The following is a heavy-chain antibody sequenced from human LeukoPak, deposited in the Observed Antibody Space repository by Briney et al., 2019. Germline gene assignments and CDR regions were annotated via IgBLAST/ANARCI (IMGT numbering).Heavy chain of an antibody. D-gene: IGHD4-17*01. CDR2: ISGSGGST. CDR1: GFTFSSYA. V-gene: IGHV3-23*01. Sequence: PGGSLRLSCAASGFTFSSYAMSWVRQAPGKGLEWVSAISGSGGSTYYADSVKGRFTISRDNSKNTLYLQMNSLSAEDTAVYYCAKDLWLYGDYAVFDYWGQGTLVTVSS. J-gene: IGHJ4*02. CDR3: AKDLWLYGDYAVFDY.